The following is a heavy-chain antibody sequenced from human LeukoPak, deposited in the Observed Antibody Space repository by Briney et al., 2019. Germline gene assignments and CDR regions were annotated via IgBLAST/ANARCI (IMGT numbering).Heavy chain of an antibody. J-gene: IGHJ6*03. V-gene: IGHV4-59*01. D-gene: IGHD3-9*01. CDR3: ARGLRYFDPYYMDV. CDR2: IYYSGST. CDR1: GGSISSYY. Sequence: SETPSLTCTVSGGSISSYYWSWIRQPPGKGLEWIGYIYYSGSTNYNPSLKSRVTISVDTSKNQFSLKLSSVTAADTAVYYCARGLRYFDPYYMDVWGKGTTVTVSS.